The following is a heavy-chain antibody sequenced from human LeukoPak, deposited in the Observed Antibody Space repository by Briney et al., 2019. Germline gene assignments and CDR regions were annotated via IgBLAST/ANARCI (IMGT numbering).Heavy chain of an antibody. V-gene: IGHV3-23*01. J-gene: IGHJ4*02. Sequence: GGSLRLSCAASGLTFNNYAMSWVRQAPGKGLEWVSAIGGGGSSTYFADSVKGRFTISRDNSKNTLYLQMNSLRAEDTAVYYCLKDINYYDTSSAIFRVGYWGQGALVTVSS. CDR2: IGGGGSST. CDR1: GLTFNNYA. CDR3: LKDINYYDTSSAIFRVGY. D-gene: IGHD3-22*01.